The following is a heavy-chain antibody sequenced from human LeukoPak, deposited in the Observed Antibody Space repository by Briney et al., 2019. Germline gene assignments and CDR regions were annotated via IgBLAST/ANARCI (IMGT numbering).Heavy chain of an antibody. CDR2: ISGSGGST. J-gene: IGHJ4*02. D-gene: IGHD2-15*01. Sequence: GGSLRLSCAASGFTFSSYAMSWVRQAPGKGLEWVSAISGSGGSTYYADSVKGRFTISRDNSKNTLYLQMNSLRAEDTALYYCARGKYCSGGSCYSDFDYWGQGTLVTVSS. CDR3: ARGKYCSGGSCYSDFDY. CDR1: GFTFSSYA. V-gene: IGHV3-23*01.